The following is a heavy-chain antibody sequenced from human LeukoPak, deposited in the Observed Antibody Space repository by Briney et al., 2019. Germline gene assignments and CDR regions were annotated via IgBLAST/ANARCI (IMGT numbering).Heavy chain of an antibody. V-gene: IGHV3-23*01. CDR3: ARDYLWFGERHARYNWFDP. D-gene: IGHD3-10*01. Sequence: GGSLRLSCAASGFTFSSYAMSWVRQAPGKGLEWVSAISGSGGSTYYADSVKGRFTISRDNSKNTLYLQMNSLRAEDTAVYYCARDYLWFGERHARYNWFDPWGQGTLVTVSS. J-gene: IGHJ5*02. CDR2: ISGSGGST. CDR1: GFTFSSYA.